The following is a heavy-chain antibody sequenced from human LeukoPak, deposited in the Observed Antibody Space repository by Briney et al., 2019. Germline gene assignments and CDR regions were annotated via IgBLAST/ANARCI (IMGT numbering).Heavy chain of an antibody. Sequence: GGSLRLSCAASGFTFSSYGMHWVRQALGKGLEWVAVISYDGSNKYYADSVKGRFTISRDNSKNTLYLQMNSLRAEDTAVYYCAKGGVEMATIGHNWFDPWGQGTLITVSS. CDR2: ISYDGSNK. CDR1: GFTFSSYG. J-gene: IGHJ5*02. CDR3: AKGGVEMATIGHNWFDP. V-gene: IGHV3-30*18. D-gene: IGHD5-24*01.